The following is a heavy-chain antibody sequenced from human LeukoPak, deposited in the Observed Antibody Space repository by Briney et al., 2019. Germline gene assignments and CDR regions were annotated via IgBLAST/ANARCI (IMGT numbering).Heavy chain of an antibody. Sequence: GGSLRLSCAASGFPISNYWMSWVRQAPGKGLEWVANIKQDGSDKYYVGSVKGRFTISRENAKNPLYLQMNSLRAEDTAVYYCARTPWDFWSNSMDVWGKGTTVTVSS. CDR3: ARTPWDFWSNSMDV. CDR1: GFPISNYW. V-gene: IGHV3-7*01. D-gene: IGHD3-3*01. J-gene: IGHJ6*04. CDR2: IKQDGSDK.